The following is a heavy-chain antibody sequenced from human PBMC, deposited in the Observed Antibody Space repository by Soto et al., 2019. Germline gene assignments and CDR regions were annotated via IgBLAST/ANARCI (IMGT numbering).Heavy chain of an antibody. Sequence: SETLSLTCTVSGGSVSSGSYYWSWIRQPPGKGLEWIGYIYYSGSTNYNPSLKSRVTISVDTSKNQFSLKLSSVTAADTAVYYCARGDSGSYFNYWGQGTLVTV. CDR1: GGSVSSGSYY. CDR3: ARGDSGSYFNY. V-gene: IGHV4-61*01. D-gene: IGHD1-26*01. CDR2: IYYSGST. J-gene: IGHJ4*02.